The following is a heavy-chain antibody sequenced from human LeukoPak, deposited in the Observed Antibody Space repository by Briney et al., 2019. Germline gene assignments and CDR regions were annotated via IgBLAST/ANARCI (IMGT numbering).Heavy chain of an antibody. D-gene: IGHD3-3*01. CDR3: ARDGVFLEWLFIQD. J-gene: IGHJ4*02. Sequence: MXWVRQAPGQGLEWMXIINPSGGSTSYAQKFQGRVTMTRDTSTSTVYMELSSLRSEDTAVYYCARDGVFLEWLFIQDWGQGTLVTVSS. V-gene: IGHV1-46*01. CDR2: INPSGGST.